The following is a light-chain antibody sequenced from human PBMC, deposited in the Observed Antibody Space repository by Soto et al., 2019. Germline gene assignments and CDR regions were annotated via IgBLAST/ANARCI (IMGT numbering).Light chain of an antibody. V-gene: IGKV3-11*01. CDR3: QQRSNWPPLT. CDR1: QSVTSRY. Sequence: IVVTHGPCIFPTSQWHRSTLCCSTIQSVTSRYLAWYQRRPGQAPRLLISDASTRATGIPARFSGSGSGTDFTLTISSLEPADYAVYYCQQRSNWPPLTFGRGTKVDIK. CDR2: DAS. J-gene: IGKJ4*01.